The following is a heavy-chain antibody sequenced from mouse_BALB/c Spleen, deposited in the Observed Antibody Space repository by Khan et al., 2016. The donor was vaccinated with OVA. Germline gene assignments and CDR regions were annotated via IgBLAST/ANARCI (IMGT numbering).Heavy chain of an antibody. CDR2: ISYSGST. V-gene: IGHV3-2*02. J-gene: IGHJ2*01. CDR1: GYSITSDYA. CDR3: ARGDYFDY. Sequence: EVQLQESGPGLVKPSQSLSLTCTVTGYSITSDYAWNWIRQFPGNKLEWMGYISYSGSTSYNPSLKSRISITRDTSKNQFFLQLNSVTTEDTATYYCARGDYFDYGGQGTTLTVSS.